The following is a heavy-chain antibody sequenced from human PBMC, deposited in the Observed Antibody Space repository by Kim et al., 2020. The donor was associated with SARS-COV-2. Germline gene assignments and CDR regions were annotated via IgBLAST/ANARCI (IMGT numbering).Heavy chain of an antibody. V-gene: IGHV3-73*01. CDR3: ARRGDYGGMDV. CDR1: GFTFSGSA. J-gene: IGHJ6*02. Sequence: GGSLRLSCAASGFTFSGSAIHLVRQASGKGLEWVGRIRSEVNSYATAYAASVKGRFTISRDDSKNTAFLQMNSLKTEDTAVYYCARRGDYGGMDVWGQGTTVTVSS. CDR2: IRSEVNSYAT.